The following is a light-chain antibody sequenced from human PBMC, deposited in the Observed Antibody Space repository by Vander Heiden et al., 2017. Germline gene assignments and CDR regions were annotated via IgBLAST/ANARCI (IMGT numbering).Light chain of an antibody. CDR3: HHDDRSSWT. CDR2: GAS. J-gene: IGKJ1*01. Sequence: EIVLTQSPGTLSLSPGERATLSCRASQTVTSNYLAWNQQKPGQAPRLLIYGASRRATGIPDRISGSGSGTDFTLTISRLEPEDFAVYYCHHDDRSSWTFGQGTKVEIK. V-gene: IGKV3-20*01. CDR1: QTVTSNY.